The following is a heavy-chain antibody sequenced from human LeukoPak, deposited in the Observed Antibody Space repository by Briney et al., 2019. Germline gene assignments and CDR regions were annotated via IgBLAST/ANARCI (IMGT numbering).Heavy chain of an antibody. Sequence: GASVKVSCKASGYTFTSYGISWVRQAPGQGLEWMGWISAYNGNTNYAQKLQGRVTMTTDTSTSTAYMELRSLRSDDTAVYYCARKWIVGATYGFHPWGQRTLVTVSS. V-gene: IGHV1-18*01. D-gene: IGHD1-26*01. CDR3: ARKWIVGATYGFHP. J-gene: IGHJ5*02. CDR2: ISAYNGNT. CDR1: GYTFTSYG.